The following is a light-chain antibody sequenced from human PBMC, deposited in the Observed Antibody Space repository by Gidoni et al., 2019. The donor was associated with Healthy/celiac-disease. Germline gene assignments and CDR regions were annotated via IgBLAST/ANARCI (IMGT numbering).Light chain of an antibody. CDR1: QSISSY. J-gene: IGKJ4*01. Sequence: DIVLTQSPSTLSLSPGDRATLSCRASQSISSYLAWYQQKPGKAPRLLIYAASNRPTGIPARFSGSGSGTDFTLTISSLEPEDVAVYYCQQHSNWPTLTFGGGTKVEIK. V-gene: IGKV3-11*01. CDR2: AAS. CDR3: QQHSNWPTLT.